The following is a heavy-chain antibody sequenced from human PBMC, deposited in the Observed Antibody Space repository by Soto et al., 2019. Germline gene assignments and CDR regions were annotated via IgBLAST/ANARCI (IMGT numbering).Heavy chain of an antibody. J-gene: IGHJ4*02. Sequence: SETLSLTCAVYGGSFSGYYWSWIRQPPGKGLEWIGEINHSGSTNYNPSLKSRVTISVDTSKNQFSLKLSSVTAADTAVYYCARAPSNCSSTSCYVHYYFDYWGQGTLVTVSS. CDR2: INHSGST. CDR1: GGSFSGYY. CDR3: ARAPSNCSSTSCYVHYYFDY. V-gene: IGHV4-34*01. D-gene: IGHD2-2*01.